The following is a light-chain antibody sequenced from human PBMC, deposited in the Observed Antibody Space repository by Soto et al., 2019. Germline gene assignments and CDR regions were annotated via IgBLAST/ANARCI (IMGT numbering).Light chain of an antibody. CDR2: RNT. CDR1: SSNIGAGFD. CDR3: QTYDSKLRGSGV. V-gene: IGLV1-40*01. J-gene: IGLJ3*02. Sequence: QSVLPQPPSVSGAPGPRVTLPCTGSSSNIGAGFDVHWYQQLPGTAPKLLIYRNTNRPSGVPDRVSGSKSGTSASLAITGLQAEDEADYYCQTYDSKLRGSGVFGGGTKRTVL.